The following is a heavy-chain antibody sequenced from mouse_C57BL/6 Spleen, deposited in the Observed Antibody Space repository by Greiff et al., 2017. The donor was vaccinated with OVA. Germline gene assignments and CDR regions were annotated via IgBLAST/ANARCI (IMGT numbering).Heavy chain of an antibody. V-gene: IGHV1-9*01. J-gene: IGHJ2*01. CDR1: GYTFTGYW. Sequence: VKLQQSGAELMKPGASVKLSCKATGYTFTGYWIEWVKQRPGHGLEWIGEILPGGGSTKYNEKFKGKATFTADTSSNQAYLQLSSLTTEYSAIYYCASGGDFWYWGQGATLTAAS. CDR2: ILPGGGST. CDR3: ASGGDFWY. D-gene: IGHD3-1*01.